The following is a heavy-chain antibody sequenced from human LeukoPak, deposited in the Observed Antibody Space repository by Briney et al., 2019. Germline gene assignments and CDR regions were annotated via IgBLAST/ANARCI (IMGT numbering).Heavy chain of an antibody. V-gene: IGHV3-21*01. CDR2: ISSSSSYI. J-gene: IGHJ4*02. Sequence: PGGSLRLSCEASGFPFSSYSLNWVRQAPGKGLGWVSSISSSSSYIFYGDSVKGRFTISRDNAKNSLFLQMNSLRAEDTAVYYCARVEGIAVAGRYYFDYWGQGTVATVSS. CDR3: ARVEGIAVAGRYYFDY. CDR1: GFPFSSYS. D-gene: IGHD6-19*01.